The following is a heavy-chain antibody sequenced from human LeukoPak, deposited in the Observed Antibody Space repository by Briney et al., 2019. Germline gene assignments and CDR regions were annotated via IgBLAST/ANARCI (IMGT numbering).Heavy chain of an antibody. CDR1: GFTFSSYA. D-gene: IGHD5-12*01. Sequence: TGGSLRLSCAASGFTFSSYAMSWVRQAPGKGLEWVSAISASGGSTYYAGSVRGRFTISRDDSRNTLYLQMNSVRAEDTAVYYCAKHQWLRSGGFDYWGQGTLVTVSS. J-gene: IGHJ4*02. V-gene: IGHV3-23*01. CDR2: ISASGGST. CDR3: AKHQWLRSGGFDY.